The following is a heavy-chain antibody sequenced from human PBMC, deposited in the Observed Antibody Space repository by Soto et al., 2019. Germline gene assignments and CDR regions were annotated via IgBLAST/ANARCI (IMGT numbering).Heavy chain of an antibody. CDR2: IYYSGST. D-gene: IGHD4-4*01. Sequence: PSETLSLTCTVSGGSISSGGYYWSWIRQHPGKGLEWIGYIYYSGSTYYNPSLKSRVTISVDTSKNQFSPKLSSVTAADTAVYYCAREYSNYVHLDAFDIWGQGTMVTVSS. V-gene: IGHV4-31*03. J-gene: IGHJ3*02. CDR3: AREYSNYVHLDAFDI. CDR1: GGSISSGGYY.